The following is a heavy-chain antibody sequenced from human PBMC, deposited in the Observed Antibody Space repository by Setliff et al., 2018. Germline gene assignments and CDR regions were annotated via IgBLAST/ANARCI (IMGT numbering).Heavy chain of an antibody. CDR1: GGSISRSSYY. Sequence: TSETLSLTCTVSGGSISRSSYYWGWIRQPPGKGLEWIGSIYYSGSTYYNPSLKSRVTISVDTSKNQLSLKLSSVTAADTAVYYCARVPSYGSGSFYYYYYGMDVWGQGTTVTVSS. J-gene: IGHJ6*02. V-gene: IGHV4-39*07. CDR2: IYYSGST. D-gene: IGHD3-10*01. CDR3: ARVPSYGSGSFYYYYYGMDV.